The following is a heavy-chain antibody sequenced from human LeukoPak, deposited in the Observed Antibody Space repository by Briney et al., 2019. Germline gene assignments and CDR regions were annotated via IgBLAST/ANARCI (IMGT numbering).Heavy chain of an antibody. V-gene: IGHV4-59*01. J-gene: IGHJ4*01. CDR1: GGSISTYY. D-gene: IGHD6-19*01. CDR2: IYYSGNT. Sequence: SETLSLTCTVYGGSISTYYWSWIRQPPGKGLEWIGYIYYSGNTNSNPSLKSRVTISVDTSKNQFSLKLSSVTAADTAVYYCARRVAVAPNYSFDLWGHGTLVTVSS. CDR3: ARRVAVAPNYSFDL.